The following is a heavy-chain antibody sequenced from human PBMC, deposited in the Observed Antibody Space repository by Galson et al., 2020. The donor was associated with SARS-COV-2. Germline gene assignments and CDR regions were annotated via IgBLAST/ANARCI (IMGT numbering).Heavy chain of an antibody. CDR2: IWYDGSNK. CDR3: AKAPGVGGTYFDY. V-gene: IGHV3-33*06. D-gene: IGHD1-26*01. CDR1: GFTFSSYG. Sequence: GGSLRLSCSASGFTFSSYGMHWVRQAPGKGLEWVSVIWYDGSNKYYVDSVKGRFTISRDNSKNTLYLQMNSLRAEDTAVYYCAKAPGVGGTYFDYGGQGTLVTVSS. J-gene: IGHJ4*02.